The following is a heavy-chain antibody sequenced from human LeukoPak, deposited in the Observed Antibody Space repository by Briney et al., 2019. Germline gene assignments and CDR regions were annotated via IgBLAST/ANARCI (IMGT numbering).Heavy chain of an antibody. J-gene: IGHJ3*02. V-gene: IGHV3-23*01. CDR2: ISASGGST. CDR1: GFTFSSYA. Sequence: PGGSLRLSCAASGFTFSSYAMSWVRQAPGKGLEWVSAISASGGSTYYADSVKGRFTFSRDNSKNTLYLQLNSLRAEDTAVYYCAKDVDAAMVNDAFDIWGQGTMVTVSS. D-gene: IGHD5-18*01. CDR3: AKDVDAAMVNDAFDI.